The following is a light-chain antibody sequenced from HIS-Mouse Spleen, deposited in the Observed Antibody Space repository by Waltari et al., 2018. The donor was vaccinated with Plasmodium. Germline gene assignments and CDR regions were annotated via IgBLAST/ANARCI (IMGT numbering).Light chain of an antibody. CDR2: EER. J-gene: IGLJ3*02. V-gene: IGLV3-10*01. Sequence: SYELTQPPSVSVSPGQTARITCSGDALPKNYAYWYQQKSGQAPVLVIYEERKRASGIPESVSGSSSGTMATVTISGAQVEDEADYYCYSTDSSGNHRVFGGGTKLTVL. CDR3: YSTDSSGNHRV. CDR1: ALPKNY.